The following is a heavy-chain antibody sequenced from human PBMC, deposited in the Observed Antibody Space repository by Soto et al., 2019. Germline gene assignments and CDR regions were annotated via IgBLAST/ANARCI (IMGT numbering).Heavy chain of an antibody. D-gene: IGHD6-19*01. V-gene: IGHV1-2*02. CDR3: ASAAVTGTAALDY. CDR1: GYTFSGFY. CDR2: INPNSGGT. J-gene: IGHJ4*02. Sequence: ASLKLFCKASGYTFSGFYLHWVRQAPGQGLEWMGWINPNSGGTKSAEKFQGRVTMTRDTSISTAYMELSRLTSDDTAVYYCASAAVTGTAALDYWGQGTLVTVSS.